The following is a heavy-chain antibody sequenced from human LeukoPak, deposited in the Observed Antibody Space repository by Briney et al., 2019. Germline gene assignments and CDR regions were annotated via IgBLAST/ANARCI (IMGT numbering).Heavy chain of an antibody. CDR2: ISGYNGKT. J-gene: IGHJ4*02. V-gene: IGHV1-18*01. CDR3: ATSLYARELLRTGFDY. Sequence: ASVKVSCKASGYTFNTYGITWVRQAPGQGLEWMGWISGYNGKTKYAQKLQDRVTMTTDTSTTTAYMELRSLTSDDTAVYYCATSLYARELLRTGFDYWGQGTLVTVSS. CDR1: GYTFNTYG. D-gene: IGHD1-26*01.